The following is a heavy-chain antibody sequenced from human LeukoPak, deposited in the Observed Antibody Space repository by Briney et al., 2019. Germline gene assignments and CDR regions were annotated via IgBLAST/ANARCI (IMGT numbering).Heavy chain of an antibody. J-gene: IGHJ6*02. CDR3: ARDAVDTANAV. CDR1: GFTFTTYW. D-gene: IGHD5-18*01. Sequence: GGSLRLSCAASGFTFTTYWMHWVRQAPGKGLVWVSHINSDGSVTSYADSVKGRFTISRDNAKNTLYLQMNSLRAEDTAVCYCARDAVDTANAVWGQGTTVTVSS. CDR2: INSDGSVT. V-gene: IGHV3-74*01.